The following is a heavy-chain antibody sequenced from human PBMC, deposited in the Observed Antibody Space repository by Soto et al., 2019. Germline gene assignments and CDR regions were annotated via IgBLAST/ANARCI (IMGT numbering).Heavy chain of an antibody. D-gene: IGHD6-19*01. V-gene: IGHV3-7*01. CDR1: GFTFSSYW. J-gene: IGHJ4*02. Sequence: GGSLRLSCAASGFTFSSYWMSWVRQAPGKGLEWVANIKQDGSEKYYVDSVKGRFTISRDNAKNSLYLQMNSLRAEDTAVYYCARFDKRGQWLVGSYYCGQGTLVPVSA. CDR2: IKQDGSEK. CDR3: ARFDKRGQWLVGSYY.